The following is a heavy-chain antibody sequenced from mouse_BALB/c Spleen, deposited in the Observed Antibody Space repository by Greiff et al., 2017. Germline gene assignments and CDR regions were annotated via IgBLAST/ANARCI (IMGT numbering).Heavy chain of an antibody. CDR2: ISDGGSYT. J-gene: IGHJ3*01. CDR3: ARGGITLFAY. Sequence: EVKLMESGGGLVKPGGSLKLSCAASGFTFSDYYMYWVRQTPEKRLEWVATISDGGSYTYYPDSVKGRFTISRDNAKNNLYLQMSSLKSEDTAMYYCARGGITLFAYWGQGTLVTVSA. CDR1: GFTFSDYY. V-gene: IGHV5-4*02. D-gene: IGHD2-4*01.